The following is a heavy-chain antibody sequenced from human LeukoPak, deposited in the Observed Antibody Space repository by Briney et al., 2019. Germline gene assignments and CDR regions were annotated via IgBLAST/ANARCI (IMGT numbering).Heavy chain of an antibody. CDR3: ARRGPSGRSLDY. J-gene: IGHJ4*02. D-gene: IGHD1-26*01. CDR1: GGSISSSSYS. CDR2: MYYGGST. V-gene: IGHV4-39*01. Sequence: SETLSLTCNVSGGSISSSSYSWGWIRQPPGKGLEWIGRMYYGGSTYYNPSLKSRVTISVDTSKNQFSLKLSSVTAADTAVDYCARRGPSGRSLDYWGQGTLVTVSS.